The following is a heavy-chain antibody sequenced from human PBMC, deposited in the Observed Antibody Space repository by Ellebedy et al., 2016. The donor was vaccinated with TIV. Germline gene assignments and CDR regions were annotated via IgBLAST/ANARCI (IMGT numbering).Heavy chain of an antibody. CDR2: IGTAGDT. D-gene: IGHD6-25*01. Sequence: GESLKISCAASGFTFSSHDMHWVRQATGKGLEWVSAIGTAGDTYYEGSVKGRFTISRENAKNSLYLQMNSLRAEDTAVYYCVRASSGFDYWGQGTLVTVSS. CDR3: VRASSGFDY. CDR1: GFTFSSHD. V-gene: IGHV3-13*01. J-gene: IGHJ4*02.